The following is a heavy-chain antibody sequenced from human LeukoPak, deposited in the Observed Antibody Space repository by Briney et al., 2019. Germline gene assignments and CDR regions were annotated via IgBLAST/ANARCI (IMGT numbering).Heavy chain of an antibody. Sequence: GGSLRLSCAASGFTFNSYAMNWVRQAPGKGLEWPSYISRSSSSIYYADSVKGRLTVSRDNVKNSLYLQMNSLRDEDTAVYYCARDELDYWGQGILVTVSS. V-gene: IGHV3-48*02. CDR2: ISRSSSSI. CDR3: ARDELDY. J-gene: IGHJ4*02. CDR1: GFTFNSYA.